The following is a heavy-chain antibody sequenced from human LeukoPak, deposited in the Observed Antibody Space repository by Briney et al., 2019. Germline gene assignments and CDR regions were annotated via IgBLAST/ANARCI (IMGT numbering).Heavy chain of an antibody. CDR2: ISYDGSNK. CDR3: ASLSTTGWFDP. Sequence: GGSLRLSCAASGFTFSSYAMNWVRQAPGKGLEWVAVISYDGSNKYYADSVKGRFTISRDNSKNTLYLQMNSLRAEDTAVYYCASLSTTGWFDPWGQGTLVTVSS. D-gene: IGHD2-8*02. CDR1: GFTFSSYA. J-gene: IGHJ5*02. V-gene: IGHV3-30*01.